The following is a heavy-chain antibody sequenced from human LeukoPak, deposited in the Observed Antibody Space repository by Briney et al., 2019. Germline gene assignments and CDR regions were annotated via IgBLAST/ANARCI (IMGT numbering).Heavy chain of an antibody. CDR2: ISYDGSNK. Sequence: GGSLRLSSAASGFTFSSYAMHWVRQAPGKGLEWVAVISYDGSNKYYADSVKGRFTISRDNSKNTLYLQMNSLRAEDTAVYYCARERWGYYDSSGYCFDYWGQGTLVTVSS. CDR1: GFTFSSYA. CDR3: ARERWGYYDSSGYCFDY. V-gene: IGHV3-30-3*01. J-gene: IGHJ4*02. D-gene: IGHD3-22*01.